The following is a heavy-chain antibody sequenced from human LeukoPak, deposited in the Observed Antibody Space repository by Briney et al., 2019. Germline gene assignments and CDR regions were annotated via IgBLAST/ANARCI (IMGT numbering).Heavy chain of an antibody. J-gene: IGHJ4*02. D-gene: IGHD2-15*01. CDR3: AREIPDRAAVDY. CDR1: GFTFSSYW. CDR2: INSDGGST. V-gene: IGHV3-74*01. Sequence: GGSLRLSCAASGFTFSSYWMHWVRQAPGKGLVWVSRINSDGGSTSYADSVKGRFTISRDNAKNTLYLQMNSLRAEDTAVYYCAREIPDRAAVDYWGQGTLVTVSS.